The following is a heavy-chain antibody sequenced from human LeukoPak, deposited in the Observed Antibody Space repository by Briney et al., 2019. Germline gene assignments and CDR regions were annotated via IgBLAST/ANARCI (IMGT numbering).Heavy chain of an antibody. CDR1: GFTFDDYD. J-gene: IGHJ4*02. D-gene: IGHD3-22*01. Sequence: GGSLRLSCAASGFTFDDYDMSWVRQAPGKGLEWVSFIYSAGSTHYSDSVKGRFTISIDNSKNTLYLQMNSLRAEDTAVYYCAKDVSLYDSSGKHPYFDYWGQGTLVTVSS. CDR3: AKDVSLYDSSGKHPYFDY. V-gene: IGHV3-53*01. CDR2: IYSAGST.